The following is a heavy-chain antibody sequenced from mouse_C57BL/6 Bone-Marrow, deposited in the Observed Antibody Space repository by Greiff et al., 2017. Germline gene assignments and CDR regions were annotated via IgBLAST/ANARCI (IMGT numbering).Heavy chain of an antibody. D-gene: IGHD4-1*01. CDR2: IYPTSGRT. CDR3: ARSGPLGRSFDN. Sequence: VQVVESGAELVKPGASVKMSCKASGYTFTSYWITWVKQRPGQGLEWIGDIYPTSGRTKYNEQFKGKAILPVDPSSNTAYMQLISLTSEDSAVFYCARSGPLGRSFDNWGQGTTLTGSS. V-gene: IGHV1-55*01. J-gene: IGHJ2*01. CDR1: GYTFTSYW.